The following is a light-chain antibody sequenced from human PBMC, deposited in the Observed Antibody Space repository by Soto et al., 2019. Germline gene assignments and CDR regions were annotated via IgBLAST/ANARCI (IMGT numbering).Light chain of an antibody. Sequence: QSALTQPASVSGSPGQSITISCTGTSSDVGSYNFVSWFQQHPGKVPKLIIYEGTERPSGVSNRFSASKSGNTASLTISGLQPEDAADYYCCSYAGPSTIFGGGTKVTVL. CDR2: EGT. CDR1: SSDVGSYNF. V-gene: IGLV2-23*01. J-gene: IGLJ2*01. CDR3: CSYAGPSTI.